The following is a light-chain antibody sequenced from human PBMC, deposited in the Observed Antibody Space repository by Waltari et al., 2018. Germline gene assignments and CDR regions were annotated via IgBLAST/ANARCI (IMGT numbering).Light chain of an antibody. CDR3: QNYVRLPAT. CDR1: QSVGRS. J-gene: IGKJ1*01. Sequence: EIVLTQSPDTLSLSPGERGTLSRRASQSVGRSLTWYQQKPGQAPRLLIYDASRRAPGIPDRFSGSGSGTDFSLTISRLEPEDFAVYYCQNYVRLPATFGQGTKVEIK. CDR2: DAS. V-gene: IGKV3-20*01.